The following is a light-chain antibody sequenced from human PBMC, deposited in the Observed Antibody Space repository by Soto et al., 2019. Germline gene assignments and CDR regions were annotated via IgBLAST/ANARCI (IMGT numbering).Light chain of an antibody. CDR3: LLSYNGAPAV. Sequence: QAVVTQESSLTVSPGGTVTLTCDSSIDTVTTSHWPYWFQQKPGQAPKTLIYDTTNRHSWTPARFSGSILGGKAALILSGAQPEDEAEYSCLLSYNGAPAVFGGGTQLTVL. CDR2: DTT. J-gene: IGLJ7*01. V-gene: IGLV7-46*01. CDR1: IDTVTTSHW.